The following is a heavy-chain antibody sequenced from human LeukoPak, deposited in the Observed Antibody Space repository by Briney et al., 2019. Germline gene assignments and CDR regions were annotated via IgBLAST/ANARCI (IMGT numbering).Heavy chain of an antibody. D-gene: IGHD3-9*01. Sequence: PSETLSLNCTVSGGSISSGDYYWSWIRQPPGKGLEWIGYIYYSGSTYYNPSLKSRVTISVDTSKNQFSLKLSSVTAADTAVYYCARGGGYDIFFDYWGQGTLVTVSS. CDR1: GGSISSGDYY. V-gene: IGHV4-30-4*01. CDR3: ARGGGYDIFFDY. CDR2: IYYSGST. J-gene: IGHJ4*02.